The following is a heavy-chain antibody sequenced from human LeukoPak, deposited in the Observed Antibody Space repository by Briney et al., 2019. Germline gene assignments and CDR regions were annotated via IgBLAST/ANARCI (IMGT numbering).Heavy chain of an antibody. D-gene: IGHD1-26*01. CDR2: ISYDGSNK. Sequence: PGGSLRLSCAASGFTFSNYGMHWVRQAPGKGLEWEAFISYDGSNKYYADSVKGRFTISRDNSKNTLYLQMNSLRAEDTAVYYCAKVSGSYYVDPYYYYMDVWGKGTTVTVSS. J-gene: IGHJ6*03. V-gene: IGHV3-30*18. CDR3: AKVSGSYYVDPYYYYMDV. CDR1: GFTFSNYG.